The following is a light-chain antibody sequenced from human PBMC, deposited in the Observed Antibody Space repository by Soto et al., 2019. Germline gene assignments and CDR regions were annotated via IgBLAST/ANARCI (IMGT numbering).Light chain of an antibody. CDR1: QSVSSSY. J-gene: IGKJ5*01. Sequence: MVFTRSAGSRVGSAGRRGCPPCSYSQSVSSSYLAWYQQKPGQAPRLLIYGASSRATGIPGRFSGSGSGTSFPLTIGSVEPEDFAVYSRQQCASSPTTFGHGTRLEIK. CDR3: QQCASSPTT. V-gene: IGKV3-20*01. CDR2: GAS.